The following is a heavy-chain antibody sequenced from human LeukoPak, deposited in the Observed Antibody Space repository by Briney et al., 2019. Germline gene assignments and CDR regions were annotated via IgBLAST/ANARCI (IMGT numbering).Heavy chain of an antibody. CDR1: GFTLSSYA. D-gene: IGHD2-8*01. CDR3: AKEYCSNSVCHSLDY. CDR2: ISYDGSNK. J-gene: IGHJ4*02. V-gene: IGHV3-30-3*01. Sequence: GGSLRLSCAASGFTLSSYAMHWVRQAPGKGLEGVAVISYDGSNKYYADSVKGRFTFSRDNSKNTLYLQMNSLRAEDTAVYYCAKEYCSNSVCHSLDYWGQGTLVTVSS.